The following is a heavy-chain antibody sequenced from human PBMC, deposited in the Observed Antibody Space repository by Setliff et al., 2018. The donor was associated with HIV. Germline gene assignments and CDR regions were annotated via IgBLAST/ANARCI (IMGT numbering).Heavy chain of an antibody. Sequence: AGGSLRLSCATSGFTFSSHAMSWIRQAPGKGLEWVSTISGTGTTVYYADSVKGRVTISRDNAKNSLYLQMNSLRAEDTAVYYCTIEPVTFGGYFDYWGQGTLVTVSS. CDR1: GFTFSSHA. CDR2: ISGTGTTV. CDR3: TIEPVTFGGYFDY. D-gene: IGHD3-16*01. V-gene: IGHV3-23*01. J-gene: IGHJ4*02.